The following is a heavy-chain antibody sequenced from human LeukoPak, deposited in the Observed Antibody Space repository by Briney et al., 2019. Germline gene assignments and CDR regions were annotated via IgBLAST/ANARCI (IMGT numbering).Heavy chain of an antibody. V-gene: IGHV3-7*01. Sequence: GGSLRLSCAASGFAFSTYWMDWVRQAPGKGLEWVGNINRDGSVKHYVDSVRGRFTISRDNARNSVYLQMSVLRVEGTAVYYCTRDFVFWGQGSLVTVSS. J-gene: IGHJ4*02. CDR1: GFAFSTYW. CDR2: INRDGSVK. D-gene: IGHD2-15*01. CDR3: TRDFVF.